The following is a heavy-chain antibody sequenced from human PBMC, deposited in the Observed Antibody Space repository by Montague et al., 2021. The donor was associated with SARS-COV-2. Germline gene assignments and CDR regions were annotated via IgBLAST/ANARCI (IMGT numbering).Heavy chain of an antibody. CDR1: GGSISSGGYY. V-gene: IGHV4-31*03. CDR3: ARRRITMILVGSWDYFDY. Sequence: TLSLTCTVSGGSISSGGYYWSWIRQHPGKGLEWIGYTYYSGSTYYNPSLKSRVTISVDTSKNQFSLKLSSVSAADTAVYYCARRRITMILVGSWDYFDYWGQGTLVTVSS. D-gene: IGHD3-22*01. CDR2: TYYSGST. J-gene: IGHJ4*02.